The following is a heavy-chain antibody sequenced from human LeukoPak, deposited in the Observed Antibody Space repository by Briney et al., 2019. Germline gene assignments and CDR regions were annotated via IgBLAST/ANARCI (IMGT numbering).Heavy chain of an antibody. J-gene: IGHJ3*02. CDR3: ARGSRDAFDI. CDR2: ISYDGSNK. Sequence: PGGSLRLSCAASGFTFSSYGMHWVRQAPGKGLEWVAGISYDGSNKDYADSVKGRFTISRDNSKNTLYLQMNSLRAEDTAVYYCARGSRDAFDIWGHGTMVTVSS. V-gene: IGHV3-30*03. CDR1: GFTFSSYG.